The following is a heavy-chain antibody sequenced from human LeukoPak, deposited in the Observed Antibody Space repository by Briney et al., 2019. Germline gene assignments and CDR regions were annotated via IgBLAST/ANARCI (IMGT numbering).Heavy chain of an antibody. CDR2: INGDGSST. CDR1: GFTFSRYW. D-gene: IGHD2-2*02. Sequence: GGSLRLSCAASGFTFSRYWMHWVRQAPGKGLVWVSRINGDGSSTTYADSVKGRFTISRDNAKNSLYPQMNSLRAEDTAVYYCAKPRADIPATVFDSWGQGALVTVSS. V-gene: IGHV3-74*01. J-gene: IGHJ4*02. CDR3: AKPRADIPATVFDS.